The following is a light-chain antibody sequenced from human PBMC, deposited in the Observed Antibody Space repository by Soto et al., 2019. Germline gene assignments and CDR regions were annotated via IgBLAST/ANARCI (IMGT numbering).Light chain of an antibody. CDR2: WAS. CDR3: QQYSAYPLT. CDR1: QKINGY. J-gene: IGKJ4*01. V-gene: IGKV1-5*03. Sequence: DIQLTQSPSTLSASVGDRVTITCRASQKINGYLAWYQQKPGKAPKLLIYWASSLISGVPSRFTGGESGTEFTLTISSLQHDDFATYYCQQYSAYPLTFGGGTKVDVK.